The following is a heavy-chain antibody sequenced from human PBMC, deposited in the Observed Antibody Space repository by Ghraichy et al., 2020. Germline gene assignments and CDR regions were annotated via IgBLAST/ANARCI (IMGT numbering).Heavy chain of an antibody. CDR1: GGSISDGGYY. CDR2: IYYSGST. V-gene: IGHV4-31*03. D-gene: IGHD2-2*02. Sequence: SETLSLTCTVSGGSISDGGYYWSWIRQHPEKGLEWIGYIYYSGSTYYNPSLKSRVTTSVDTSKNQFSLKLTSVTAADTAVYYCARVRVVPAAIPVDWFDPWGQGTLVTVSS. CDR3: ARVRVVPAAIPVDWFDP. J-gene: IGHJ5*02.